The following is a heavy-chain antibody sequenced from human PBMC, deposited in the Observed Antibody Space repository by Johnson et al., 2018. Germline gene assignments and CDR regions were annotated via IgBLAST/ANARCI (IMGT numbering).Heavy chain of an antibody. Sequence: QVQLVQSGGGVVQPGRSLRLSCAASGFTFSSYGMHWVRQDPGKGLEWVAGISYDGSNKYYADLVKGRFTISRDNSKNTLYLQMNSLRAEDTAVYYCAKDYYDSSGYPLGPFQYGGQGTLVTVSS. CDR3: AKDYYDSSGYPLGPFQY. CDR1: GFTFSSYG. V-gene: IGHV3-30*18. J-gene: IGHJ1*01. CDR2: ISYDGSNK. D-gene: IGHD3-22*01.